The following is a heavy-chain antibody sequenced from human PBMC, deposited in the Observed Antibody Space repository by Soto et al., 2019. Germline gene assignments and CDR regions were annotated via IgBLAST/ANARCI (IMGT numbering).Heavy chain of an antibody. CDR3: ARGEGGPRWGSIDY. CDR1: GYTFTGYY. D-gene: IGHD2-21*01. Sequence: QVQLVQSGAEVKKPGASVKVSCKASGYTFTGYYMHWVRQAPGQGLEWMGWINPNSGGTNYAQKLQGRVTMTRDTSISTAYMELSRLRSDDTAVYYCARGEGGPRWGSIDYWGQGTLVTVSS. V-gene: IGHV1-2*02. CDR2: INPNSGGT. J-gene: IGHJ4*02.